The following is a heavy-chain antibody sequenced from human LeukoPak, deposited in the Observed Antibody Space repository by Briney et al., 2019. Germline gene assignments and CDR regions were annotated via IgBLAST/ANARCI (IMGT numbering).Heavy chain of an antibody. CDR1: GFTFDDYG. D-gene: IGHD1-26*01. J-gene: IGHJ4*02. V-gene: IGHV3-20*04. CDR2: INWNGGST. Sequence: GGXXRLSCAASGFTFDDYGMSWVRQAPGKGLEWVPGINWNGGSTVYADSVKGGFTISRENAKNSLYLQMNSLRAEDTALYYCARYFGWELQGNFDYWGQGTLVTVSS. CDR3: ARYFGWELQGNFDY.